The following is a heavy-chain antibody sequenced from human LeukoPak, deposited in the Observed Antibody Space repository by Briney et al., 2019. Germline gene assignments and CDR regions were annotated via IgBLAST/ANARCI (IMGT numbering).Heavy chain of an antibody. CDR3: AKDHSSSSPSFDY. CDR2: LSGGGGNT. CDR1: GFTFTRHD. V-gene: IGHV3-23*01. Sequence: PGGSLRLSCAASGFTFTRHDMNWVRQAPGKGLEWVSTLSGGGGNTYYADSVKGRFAISRDNSKNTLYLQMNSLRAEDTAVYYCAKDHSSSSPSFDYWGQGTLVTVSS. J-gene: IGHJ4*02. D-gene: IGHD6-6*01.